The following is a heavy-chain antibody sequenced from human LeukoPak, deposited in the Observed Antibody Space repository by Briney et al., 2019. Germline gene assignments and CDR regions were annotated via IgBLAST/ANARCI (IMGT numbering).Heavy chain of an antibody. D-gene: IGHD1-26*01. J-gene: IGHJ3*02. Sequence: PSETLSLTCTVSGGSISSSYYWGWIRQPPGKGLEWIVSMYYSGSTYYNPSLMSRVTIFADTPKNQFSLKLSSVTAADTAVYYCARLGYSGSYYERAFDIWGQGTMVTVSS. CDR1: GGSISSSYY. V-gene: IGHV4-39*01. CDR2: MYYSGST. CDR3: ARLGYSGSYYERAFDI.